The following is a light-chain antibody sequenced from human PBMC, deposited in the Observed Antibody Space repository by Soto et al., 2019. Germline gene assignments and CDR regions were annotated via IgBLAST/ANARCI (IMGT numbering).Light chain of an antibody. CDR3: QQRSNWPRVT. Sequence: EIVLTQSPGILSLSPGERATLSCRASQSLNSNYLAWFQQKPGQAPRLLIYGASSRATGFPDRFSGSGSGTDFTLTISSLEPEDFAVYYCQQRSNWPRVTFGGGTKVDIK. V-gene: IGKV3D-20*02. CDR1: QSLNSNY. CDR2: GAS. J-gene: IGKJ4*01.